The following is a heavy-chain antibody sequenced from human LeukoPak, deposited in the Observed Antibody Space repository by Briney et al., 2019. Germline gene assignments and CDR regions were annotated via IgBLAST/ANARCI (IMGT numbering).Heavy chain of an antibody. V-gene: IGHV3-21*05. D-gene: IGHD6-19*01. CDR2: ISAASWGI. CDR3: ASGIAVAAPYYFDY. J-gene: IGHJ4*02. CDR1: GFTFSSYE. Sequence: GGSLRLSCAASGFTFSSYEMNWVRQAPGKGLEWISHISAASWGIYYADSVKGRFTISRDNAKNSLYLQMNSLRAEDTAVYYCASGIAVAAPYYFDYWGQGTLVTVSS.